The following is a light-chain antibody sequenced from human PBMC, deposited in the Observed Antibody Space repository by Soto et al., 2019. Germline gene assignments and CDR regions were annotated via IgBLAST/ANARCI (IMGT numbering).Light chain of an antibody. V-gene: IGLV2-14*01. CDR3: SSYISSSTLGMV. Sequence: QSALTQPASVSGSPGQSITISCTGTSSDVGGYNYVSWYQQHPGKAPKLMIYDVSNRPSGVSNRFSGSKSGNTASLTISGLQAEDEADYYCSSYISSSTLGMVFGGGTKLTVL. CDR1: SSDVGGYNY. J-gene: IGLJ2*01. CDR2: DVS.